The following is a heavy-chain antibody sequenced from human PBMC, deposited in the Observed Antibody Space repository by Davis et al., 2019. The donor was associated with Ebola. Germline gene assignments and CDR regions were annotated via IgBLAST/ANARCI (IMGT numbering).Heavy chain of an antibody. CDR2: VYYSGNS. V-gene: IGHV4-39*01. J-gene: IGHJ4*02. D-gene: IGHD3-10*01. CDR3: ARGKGVFDY. Sequence: MPGGSLRLSCTVSGGSITRSTYYWGWIRQPPGKGLEWIGSVYYSGNSYYNPSLKSRVSISVDTSKNQFSLKLSSVTAADTAVYYCARGKGVFDYWGQGTPVTVSS. CDR1: GGSITRSTYY.